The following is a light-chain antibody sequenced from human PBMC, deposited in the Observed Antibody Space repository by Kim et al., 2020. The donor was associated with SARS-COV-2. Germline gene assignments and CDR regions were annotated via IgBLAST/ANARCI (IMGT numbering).Light chain of an antibody. CDR3: CSYVGRSTSFV. CDR2: EVN. V-gene: IGLV2-23*02. CDR1: SSDVGSYNL. Sequence: QSALTQPASVSGSPGQSITISCTGTSSDVGSYNLVSWYQQYPGKAPKLMIYEVNKRPSGVSNRFSGSKSGNTASLTISGLQAEDEADYYCCSYVGRSTSFVFGTGTKVTVL. J-gene: IGLJ1*01.